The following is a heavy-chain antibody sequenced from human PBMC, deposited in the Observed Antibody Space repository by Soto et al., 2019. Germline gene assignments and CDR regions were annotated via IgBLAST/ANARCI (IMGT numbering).Heavy chain of an antibody. D-gene: IGHD1-20*01. J-gene: IGHJ6*03. CDR1: GFTFSSYA. CDR3: ARGSVTVTYYNYSREV. V-gene: IGHV3-23*01. CDR2: ISGSGGST. Sequence: PGGSLRLSCAASGFTFSSYAMSWVRQAPGKGLEWVSTISGSGGSTYYVDSVKGRFTISRDNSRNTLYLQMNSLRAEDTAVYYFARGSVTVTYYNYSREVWGKGTTFTVSS.